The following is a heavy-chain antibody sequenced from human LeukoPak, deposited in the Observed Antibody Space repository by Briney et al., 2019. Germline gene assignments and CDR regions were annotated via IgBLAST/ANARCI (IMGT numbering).Heavy chain of an antibody. CDR3: ARVRIAAAGIGAFDI. Sequence: GRSLRLSCAASGFTFSSYGMHWVRQAPGKGLEWVAVIWYDGSNKYYADSVKGRFTISRDNTKNTLYLQMNSLRAEDTAVYYCARVRIAAAGIGAFDIWGQGTTVTVSS. CDR1: GFTFSSYG. J-gene: IGHJ3*02. CDR2: IWYDGSNK. D-gene: IGHD6-13*01. V-gene: IGHV3-33*01.